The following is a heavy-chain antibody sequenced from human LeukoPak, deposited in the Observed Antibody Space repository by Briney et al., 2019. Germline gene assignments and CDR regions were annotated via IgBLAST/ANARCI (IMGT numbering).Heavy chain of an antibody. CDR2: ISSSSSYI. D-gene: IGHD3-9*01. Sequence: PGKSLRLSCAASGFTFSSYSMNWVRQAPGKGLEWVSSISSSSSYIYYADSVKGRFTISRDNAKNSLYLQMNSLRAEDTAVYYCARESILRYFFDYWGQGTLVTVSS. J-gene: IGHJ4*02. V-gene: IGHV3-21*01. CDR1: GFTFSSYS. CDR3: ARESILRYFFDY.